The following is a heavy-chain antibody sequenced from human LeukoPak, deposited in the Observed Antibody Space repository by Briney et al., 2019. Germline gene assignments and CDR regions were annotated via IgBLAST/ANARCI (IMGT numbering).Heavy chain of an antibody. J-gene: IGHJ4*02. CDR3: ARVGYSYESDYFDY. D-gene: IGHD5-18*01. V-gene: IGHV4-30-2*01. Sequence: SQTLSLTCTVSGGSISSGGYYWSWIRQPPGKGLEWIGYIYHSGSTYYNPSLKSRVTISVDRSKNQFSLKLSSVTAADTAVYYCARVGYSYESDYFDYWGQGTLVTVSS. CDR1: GGSISSGGYY. CDR2: IYHSGST.